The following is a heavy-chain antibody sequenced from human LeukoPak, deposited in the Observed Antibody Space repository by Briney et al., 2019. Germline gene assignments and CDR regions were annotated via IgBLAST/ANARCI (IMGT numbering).Heavy chain of an antibody. D-gene: IGHD3-22*01. CDR3: ASWYYDSSGYPPAGVDY. J-gene: IGHJ4*02. V-gene: IGHV4-31*03. Sequence: SETLSLTCTVSGGSISSGGYYWSWIRQHPGKGLEWIGYIYYSGSTYYNPSLKSRVTISVDTSKNQFSLKLSSVTAADTAVYYCASWYYDSSGYPPAGVDYWGQGTLATVSS. CDR2: IYYSGST. CDR1: GGSISSGGYY.